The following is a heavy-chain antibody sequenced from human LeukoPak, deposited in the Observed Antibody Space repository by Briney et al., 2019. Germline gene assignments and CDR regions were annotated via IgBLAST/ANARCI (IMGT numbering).Heavy chain of an antibody. CDR1: GFTFSDYY. D-gene: IGHD1-14*01. J-gene: IGHJ4*02. CDR2: ISSSSSYT. V-gene: IGHV3-11*06. CDR3: VRETAYSFDC. Sequence: GGSLRLSCAASGFTFSDYYMSWIRQAPGKGLGWVSYISSSSSYTNYADSVKGRFTISRDNAKNSMYLQLNSLRDEDTAVYYCVRETAYSFDCWGQGTLVTVSS.